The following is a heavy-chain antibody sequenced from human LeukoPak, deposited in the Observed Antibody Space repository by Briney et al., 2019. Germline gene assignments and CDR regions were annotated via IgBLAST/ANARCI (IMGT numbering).Heavy chain of an antibody. CDR3: ARARLIHNWFDP. D-gene: IGHD6-19*01. V-gene: IGHV4-61*01. Sequence: SETLSLTCTVSGGSVSSGSYYWSWIRQPPGKGLEWIGYIYYSGSTNYNPSLKSRVTISVDTSKNQFSLKLSSVTAADTAVYYCARARLIHNWFDPWGQGTLVTVSS. J-gene: IGHJ5*02. CDR1: GGSVSSGSYY. CDR2: IYYSGST.